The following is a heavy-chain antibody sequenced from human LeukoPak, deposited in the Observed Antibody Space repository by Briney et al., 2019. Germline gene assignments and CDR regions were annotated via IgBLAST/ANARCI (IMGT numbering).Heavy chain of an antibody. CDR3: ARVRDTAMGFGY. CDR2: FDPEDGET. D-gene: IGHD5-18*01. V-gene: IGHV1-24*01. J-gene: IGHJ4*02. Sequence: ASVKVSCKVSGYTLTELSMYWVRQAPGKGLEWIGGFDPEDGETIYAQKFQGRVTMTRDTSISTAYMELSRLRSDDTAVYYCARVRDTAMGFGYWGQGTLVTVSS. CDR1: GYTLTELS.